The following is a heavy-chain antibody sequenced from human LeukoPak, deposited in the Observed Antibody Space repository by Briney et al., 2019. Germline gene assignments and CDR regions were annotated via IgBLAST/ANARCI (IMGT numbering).Heavy chain of an antibody. Sequence: GGSLRLSCAASRFTFSSYGMHWVRQAPGKGLEWVAVIWYDGSNKYYADSVKGRFTISRDNSKNTLYLQMNSLRAEDTTVYYCARDRSGSLAGGDYWGQGTLVTVSS. D-gene: IGHD3-10*01. CDR3: ARDRSGSLAGGDY. J-gene: IGHJ4*02. V-gene: IGHV3-33*01. CDR2: IWYDGSNK. CDR1: RFTFSSYG.